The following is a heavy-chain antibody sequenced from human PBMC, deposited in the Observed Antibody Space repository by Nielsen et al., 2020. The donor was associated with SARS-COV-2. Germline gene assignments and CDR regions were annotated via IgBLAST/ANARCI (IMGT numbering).Heavy chain of an antibody. CDR3: ALLVVAATPRGAGYYYGMDV. D-gene: IGHD2-15*01. J-gene: IGHJ6*02. CDR2: INPSGGST. V-gene: IGHV1-46*01. Sequence: ASVKVSCKASGYTFTSYYMHWVRQAPGQGLEWMGIINPSGGSTSYAQKFQGRVTMTRDTSTSTVYMELSSLRSEDTAVYYCALLVVAATPRGAGYYYGMDVWGQGTTVTVSS. CDR1: GYTFTSYY.